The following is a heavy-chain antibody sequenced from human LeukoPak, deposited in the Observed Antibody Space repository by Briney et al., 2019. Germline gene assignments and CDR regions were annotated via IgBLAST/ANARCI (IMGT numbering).Heavy chain of an antibody. Sequence: PGGSLRLSCAASGFTFSSYAMPWVRQAPGKGLEYVSAISSNGGSTYYANSVKGRFTISRDNSKNTLYLQMGSLRAEDMAVYYCARLGTTYYYGMDVWGQGTTVTVSS. V-gene: IGHV3-64*01. J-gene: IGHJ6*02. CDR3: ARLGTTYYYGMDV. D-gene: IGHD2/OR15-2a*01. CDR2: ISSNGGST. CDR1: GFTFSSYA.